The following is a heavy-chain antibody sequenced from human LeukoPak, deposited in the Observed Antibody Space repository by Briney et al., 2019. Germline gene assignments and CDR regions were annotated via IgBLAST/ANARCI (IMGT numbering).Heavy chain of an antibody. CDR2: IYYSGST. CDR3: ATDSGSYPWSYYYYMDV. Sequence: SETLSLTCTVSGGSISSHYWSWIRQPPGKGLEWIGYIYYSGSTNYNTSLKSRVTISVDTSKNQFSLKLSSVTAADTAVYYCATDSGSYPWSYYYYMDVWGKGTTVTVSS. J-gene: IGHJ6*03. D-gene: IGHD1-26*01. V-gene: IGHV4-59*11. CDR1: GGSISSHY.